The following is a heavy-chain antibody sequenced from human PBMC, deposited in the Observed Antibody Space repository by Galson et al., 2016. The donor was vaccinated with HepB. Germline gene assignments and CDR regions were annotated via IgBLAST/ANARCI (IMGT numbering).Heavy chain of an antibody. CDR3: VRGVYGDHGWFDY. CDR2: IYSGGTT. V-gene: IGHV3-66*02. Sequence: SLRLSCAASGFTFSNYSLNWVRQAPGKGLEYVSVIYSGGTTYYADSVKGRFTISRDNSQNSLFLQMSTLRAEDTAVYFCVRGVYGDHGWFDYWGQGTLVTVSS. CDR1: GFTFSNYS. J-gene: IGHJ4*02. D-gene: IGHD4-17*01.